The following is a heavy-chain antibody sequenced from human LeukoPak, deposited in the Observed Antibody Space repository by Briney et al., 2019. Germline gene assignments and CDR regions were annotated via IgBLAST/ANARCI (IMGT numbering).Heavy chain of an antibody. CDR3: ATFDYFLI. CDR2: ISSNGNTI. D-gene: IGHD2/OR15-2a*01. Sequence: GGSLRLSCAASGFTFSSYEMNWGRQAPGKGLEWVSYISSNGNTIYYADSVKGRFTISRDNAKNSLYLQMNSLRAEDMAVYYCATFDYFLIWGQGTMVTVSS. CDR1: GFTFSSYE. V-gene: IGHV3-48*03. J-gene: IGHJ3*02.